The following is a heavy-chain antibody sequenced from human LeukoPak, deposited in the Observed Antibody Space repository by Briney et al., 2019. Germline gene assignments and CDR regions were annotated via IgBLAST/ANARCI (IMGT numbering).Heavy chain of an antibody. CDR3: AGHHPRNTVDF. CDR1: GGSISSYY. Sequence: SETLSLTCTVSGGSISSYYWSWIRQPPGKGLEWIAYISDIGSTNYNPSLKSRVTISLDTSKNQFSLKLSSVTAADTAVYYCAGHHPRNTVDFWGQGTLVTVSS. J-gene: IGHJ4*02. V-gene: IGHV4-59*08. D-gene: IGHD4-11*01. CDR2: ISDIGST.